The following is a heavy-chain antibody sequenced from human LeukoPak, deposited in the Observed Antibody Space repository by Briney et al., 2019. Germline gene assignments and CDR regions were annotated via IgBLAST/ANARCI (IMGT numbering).Heavy chain of an antibody. V-gene: IGHV4-38-2*01. CDR1: GYSISSGYY. CDR3: ARHGITLFLSHAGEFAP. D-gene: IGHD3-3*01. CDR2: IYHSGST. Sequence: SETLSLTCAVSGYSISSGYYWGWIRHPPGKGLEWIGSIYHSGSTYYNPSLKSGVTISVDTSKNQFSLKLSSVTAADTAVYYCARHGITLFLSHAGEFAPWGQGTLVTVYS. J-gene: IGHJ5*02.